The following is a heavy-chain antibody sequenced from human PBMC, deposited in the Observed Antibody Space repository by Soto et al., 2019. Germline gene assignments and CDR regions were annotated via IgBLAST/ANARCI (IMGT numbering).Heavy chain of an antibody. CDR2: MNPNRGNT. D-gene: IGHD4-17*01. CDR1: GYTFTSYD. Sequence: QVQLVQSGAEVKKPGASVKVSCKASGYTFTSYDINWVRQATGQGLEYLGWMNPNRGNTAYVQKFQGRVTMTWDTSITTAYMELSSLRSGDTAVYFCARGIKYGAYSRWFDPWGQGTLVTVSS. V-gene: IGHV1-8*01. CDR3: ARGIKYGAYSRWFDP. J-gene: IGHJ5*02.